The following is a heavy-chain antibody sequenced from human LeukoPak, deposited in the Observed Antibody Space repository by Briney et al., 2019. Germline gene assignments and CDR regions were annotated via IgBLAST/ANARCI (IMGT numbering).Heavy chain of an antibody. CDR1: GYTFTHYDYG. CDR3: AGVYGYNIGIYYFDY. Sequence: GASVKVSCKASGYTFTHYDYGIIWVRHAPGQGLKWVGWISATNANTRYVQELQGRVSMPTDTSTNTAYMELRRLRSDDTAVYFCAGVYGYNIGIYYFDYWGQGTLVTASS. J-gene: IGHJ4*02. V-gene: IGHV1-18*01. CDR2: ISATNANT. D-gene: IGHD2/OR15-2a*01.